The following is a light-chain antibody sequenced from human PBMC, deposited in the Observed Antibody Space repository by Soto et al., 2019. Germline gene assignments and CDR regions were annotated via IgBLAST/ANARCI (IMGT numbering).Light chain of an antibody. CDR3: CLYAGTTTFV. CDR1: SSDVGSYTL. V-gene: IGLV2-23*03. J-gene: IGLJ2*01. CDR2: EGT. Sequence: QSALTQPASVSGSPGQSITISCTGTSSDVGSYTLVSWYQQHPGKAPKLMIYEGTKRPSGVSNRCSGSKSGNTASLPISGLQAEDEADYYCCLYAGTTTFVFGGGTKLTVL.